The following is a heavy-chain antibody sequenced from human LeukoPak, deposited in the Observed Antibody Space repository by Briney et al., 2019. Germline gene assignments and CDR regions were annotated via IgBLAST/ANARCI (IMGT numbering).Heavy chain of an antibody. CDR3: ARRFAVTLGGPYGYYDL. D-gene: IGHD4-17*01. CDR1: GGSISSSSYY. Sequence: PSETLSLTCTVSGGSISSSSYYWGWIRQPPGKGLEWIGSIYYSGSTSYNPSLKSRVTISVDTSKNQFSLKLSSVTAADTAVYYCARRFAVTLGGPYGYYDLWGRGTLVTVSS. CDR2: IYYSGST. V-gene: IGHV4-39*01. J-gene: IGHJ2*01.